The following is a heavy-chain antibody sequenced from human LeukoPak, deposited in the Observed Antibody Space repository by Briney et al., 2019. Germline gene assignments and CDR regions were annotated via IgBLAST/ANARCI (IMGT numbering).Heavy chain of an antibody. CDR2: ISGSGGST. CDR3: AKDSSGLFFLDY. Sequence: GGSLRLSCAASGFTFSSYAMSWVRQAPGRGLEWVSAISGSGGSTYYADSVKGRFTISRDNSKNTLYLQMNSLRAEDTAVYYCAKDSSGLFFLDYWGQGTLVTVSS. J-gene: IGHJ4*02. CDR1: GFTFSSYA. D-gene: IGHD2/OR15-2a*01. V-gene: IGHV3-23*01.